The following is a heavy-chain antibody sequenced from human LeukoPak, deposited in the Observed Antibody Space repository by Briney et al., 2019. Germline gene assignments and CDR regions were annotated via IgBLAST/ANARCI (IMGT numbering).Heavy chain of an antibody. Sequence: GASVKVSCKASGGTFSSYAISWVRQAPGQGLEWMGRIIPILGIANYAQKFQGRVTITADESTSTAYMELSSLRSEDTAVYYCARSQDELHYYDSSGYFAYWGQGTLVTVSS. CDR2: IIPILGIA. D-gene: IGHD3-22*01. V-gene: IGHV1-69*04. CDR3: ARSQDELHYYDSSGYFAY. J-gene: IGHJ4*02. CDR1: GGTFSSYA.